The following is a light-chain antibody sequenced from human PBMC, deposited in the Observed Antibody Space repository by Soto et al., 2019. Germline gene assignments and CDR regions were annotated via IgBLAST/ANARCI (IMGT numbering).Light chain of an antibody. CDR3: HQYNNWPPMHT. CDR2: AAS. Sequence: IVMTQSPATLSVSPGERATLSCRASQSISNNLAWLQQKPGQAPRLLIYAASTRATGVPARFSGSGSGTDFTLTISSLQPEDFAVYYCHQYNNWPPMHTFGQGTKLEIK. J-gene: IGKJ2*01. V-gene: IGKV3-15*01. CDR1: QSISNN.